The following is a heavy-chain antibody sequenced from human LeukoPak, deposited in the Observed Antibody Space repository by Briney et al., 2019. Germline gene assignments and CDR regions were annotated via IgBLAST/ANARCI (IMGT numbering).Heavy chain of an antibody. D-gene: IGHD6-13*01. CDR3: ARGSSSWSELDY. CDR2: IIPILGIA. Sequence: SVKVSCTASGGTFSSYAISWVRQAPGQGLEWMGRIIPILGIANYAQKFQGRVTITADKSTSTAYMELSSLRSEDTAVYYCARGSSSWSELDYWGQGTLVTVSS. J-gene: IGHJ4*02. CDR1: GGTFSSYA. V-gene: IGHV1-69*04.